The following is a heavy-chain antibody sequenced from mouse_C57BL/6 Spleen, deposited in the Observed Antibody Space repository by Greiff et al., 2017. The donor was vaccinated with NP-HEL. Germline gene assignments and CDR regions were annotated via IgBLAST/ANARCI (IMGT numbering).Heavy chain of an antibody. V-gene: IGHV1-18*01. J-gene: IGHJ4*01. D-gene: IGHD1-1*01. CDR2: INPNNGGT. CDR1: GYTFTDYN. CDR3: ARPYYYGSIYAMDY. Sequence: VQLQQSGPELVKPGASVKIPCKASGYTFTDYNMDWVKQSHGKSLEWIGDINPNNGGTIYNQKFKGKATLTVDKSSSTAYMELRSLTSEDTAVYYCARPYYYGSIYAMDYWGQGTSVTVSS.